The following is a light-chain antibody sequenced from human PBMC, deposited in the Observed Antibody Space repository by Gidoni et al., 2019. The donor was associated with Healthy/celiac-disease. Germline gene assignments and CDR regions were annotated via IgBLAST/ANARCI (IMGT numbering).Light chain of an antibody. CDR2: GAS. J-gene: IGKJ5*01. CDR3: QQYGSSPK. CDR1: QSVSSSS. V-gene: IGKV3-20*01. Sequence: EIVLTQSPCTLSLPPEERATLSSSASQSVSSSSLAWYQQKPGQAPRLLSYGASSRSTGIPDRFSGSRCGTEVTLTISRMEPEDFAVYYCQQYGSSPKFGQGTRLEIK.